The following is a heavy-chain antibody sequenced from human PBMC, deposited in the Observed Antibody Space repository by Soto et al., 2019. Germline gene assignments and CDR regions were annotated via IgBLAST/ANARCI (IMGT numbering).Heavy chain of an antibody. D-gene: IGHD3-10*01. V-gene: IGHV4-34*01. CDR1: GGSFSGYY. J-gene: IGHJ6*02. CDR3: ARGGVTMVRGAITKHYYYYYGMDV. Sequence: SETLSLTCAVYGGSFSGYYWSWIRQPPGKGLEWIGEINHSGSTNYNPSLKSRVTISVDTSKNQSSLKLSSVTAADTAVYYCARGGVTMVRGAITKHYYYYYGMDVWGQGTTVTVS. CDR2: INHSGST.